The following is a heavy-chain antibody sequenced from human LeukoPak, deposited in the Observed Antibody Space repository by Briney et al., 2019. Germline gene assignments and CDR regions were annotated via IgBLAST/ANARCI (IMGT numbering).Heavy chain of an antibody. D-gene: IGHD1-26*01. CDR1: GFTFSTYC. CDR3: ATAGVGY. J-gene: IGHJ4*02. Sequence: PGGSLRLSCAASGFTFSTYCMSWVRQAPGKGLEWVANIKQDGSEKYYVDSVKGRFTISRDNAKNSLYLQMNSLRAEDTAVYYCATAGVGYWGQGSLVTVSS. V-gene: IGHV3-7*05. CDR2: IKQDGSEK.